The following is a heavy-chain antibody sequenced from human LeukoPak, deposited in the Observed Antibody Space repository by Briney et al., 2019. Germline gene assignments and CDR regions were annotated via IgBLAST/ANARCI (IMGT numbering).Heavy chain of an antibody. CDR1: GYSFTSYW. CDR3: ARHGVTMVRGVPYYHYGMDV. CDR2: IDPSDSYT. D-gene: IGHD3-10*01. J-gene: IGHJ6*02. Sequence: GESLKISCKGSGYSFTSYWISWVRQMPGKGLEWMGRIDPSDSYTNYSPSFQGHVTISADKSISTAYLQWSSLKASDTAMYYCARHGVTMVRGVPYYHYGMDVWGQGTTVTVSS. V-gene: IGHV5-10-1*01.